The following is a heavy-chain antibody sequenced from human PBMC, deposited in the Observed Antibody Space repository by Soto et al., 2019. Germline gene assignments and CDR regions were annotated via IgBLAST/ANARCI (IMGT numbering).Heavy chain of an antibody. CDR1: GGSISSGDYY. D-gene: IGHD2-15*01. V-gene: IGHV4-31*03. CDR2: IFYSGST. Sequence: QVQLQESGPGLVKPSQTLSLTCSVTGGSISSGDYYWSWARQHPGKGLEWIGYIFYSGSTYYNPSLKSRVTISVDTSKNQFSLKLSSVTAAETAGYYCARGGSGDIVVVAAIDYWGQGTLVTGSS. J-gene: IGHJ4*02. CDR3: ARGGSGDIVVVAAIDY.